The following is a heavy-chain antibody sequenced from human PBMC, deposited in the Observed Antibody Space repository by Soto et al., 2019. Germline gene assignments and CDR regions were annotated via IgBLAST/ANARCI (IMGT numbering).Heavy chain of an antibody. D-gene: IGHD3-10*01. CDR2: INHSGST. CDR1: GGSFSGYY. J-gene: IGHJ5*02. Sequence: QVQLQQWGAGLLKPSETLSLTCAVYGGSFSGYYWSWIRQPPGKGLEWIGEINHSGSTNYNPSLKLRVTISVATSKNQFSLKLSSVTAADTAVYYCARDRRLITMVRGVSLWFDPWGQGTLVTVSS. V-gene: IGHV4-34*01. CDR3: ARDRRLITMVRGVSLWFDP.